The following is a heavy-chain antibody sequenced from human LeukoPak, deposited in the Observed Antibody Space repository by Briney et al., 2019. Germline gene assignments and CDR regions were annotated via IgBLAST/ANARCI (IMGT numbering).Heavy chain of an antibody. CDR2: INPNSGGT. V-gene: IGHV1-2*02. J-gene: IGHJ4*02. D-gene: IGHD6-13*01. Sequence: ASVKVSCKASGYTFTGYYMHWVRQAPGQGLEWMGWINPNSGGTNYAQKFQGRVTMTRDTSISTAYMELSRLRSDDTAVYYCARGRNIAVGGTSLVAHWGQGTLVTVSS. CDR1: GYTFTGYY. CDR3: ARGRNIAVGGTSLVAH.